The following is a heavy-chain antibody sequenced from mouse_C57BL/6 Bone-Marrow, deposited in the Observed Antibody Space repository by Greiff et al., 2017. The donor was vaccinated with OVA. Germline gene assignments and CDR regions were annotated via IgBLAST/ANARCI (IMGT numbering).Heavy chain of an antibody. V-gene: IGHV5-4*01. CDR2: ISDGGSYT. CDR1: GFTFSSYA. CDR3: ARASSNCPYYAMDY. Sequence: EVQLQESGGGLVKPGGSLKLSCAASGFTFSSYAMSWVRQTPEKRLEWVATISDGGSYTYYPDNVKGRFTISRDNAKNNLYLQMSHLKSEDTAMYYCARASSNCPYYAMDYWGQGTSVTVSS. D-gene: IGHD2-5*01. J-gene: IGHJ4*01.